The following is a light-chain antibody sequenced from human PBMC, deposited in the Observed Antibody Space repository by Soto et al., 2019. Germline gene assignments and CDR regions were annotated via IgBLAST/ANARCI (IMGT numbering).Light chain of an antibody. CDR1: QSVSRSY. CDR2: GVS. CDR3: HQFGGSPFT. J-gene: IGKJ3*01. Sequence: EIVLTQSPGTLSLSPGERATLSCRASQSVSRSYLAWYQQKPGQAPRLLIYGVSSRATGIPDRFSGSGSGTDFTLTITRLEPEDFAVYYCHQFGGSPFTFGPGTKVDIK. V-gene: IGKV3-20*01.